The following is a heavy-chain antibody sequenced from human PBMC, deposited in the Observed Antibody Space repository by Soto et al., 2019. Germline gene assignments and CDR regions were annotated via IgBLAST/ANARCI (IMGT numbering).Heavy chain of an antibody. CDR1: GFPFDPYV. CDR3: AKDRLGGNFDY. J-gene: IGHJ4*02. V-gene: IGHV3-23*01. CDR2: IRSNSAIT. Sequence: LRLSCVASGFPFDPYVMAWVRQAPGKGLEWVAAIRSNSAITHYADSMKDRFTISRDNSKNTLYLQMNSLRVEDTAVYYCAKDRLGGNFDYWGQGTQVTVSS.